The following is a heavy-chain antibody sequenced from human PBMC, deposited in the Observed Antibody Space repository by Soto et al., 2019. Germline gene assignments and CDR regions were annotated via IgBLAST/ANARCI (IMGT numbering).Heavy chain of an antibody. CDR3: ASRALLRYFDY. J-gene: IGHJ4*02. CDR2: INHSGST. V-gene: IGHV4-34*01. CDR1: GGSFSGYY. D-gene: IGHD3-9*01. Sequence: SETLSLTCAVYGGSFSGYYWSWIRQPPGKGLEWIGEINHSGSTNYNPSLKSRVTISVDTSKSQFSLKLSSVTAADTAVYYCASRALLRYFDYWGQGTLVTVSS.